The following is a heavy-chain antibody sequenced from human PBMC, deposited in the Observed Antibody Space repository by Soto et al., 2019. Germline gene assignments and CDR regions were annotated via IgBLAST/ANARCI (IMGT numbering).Heavy chain of an antibody. Sequence: QVQLVQSGAEVKKPGSSVKVSCKAPGGTFSTYIISWVRQAPGQGLEWMGRIIPIPDITNYAQKFQCRVTITAEKFTSTAYMELSSLRSEDTAVYYCARDRITTRGDAFDPWGQGTMVTVSS. J-gene: IGHJ3*01. D-gene: IGHD3-3*01. V-gene: IGHV1-69*08. CDR2: IIPIPDIT. CDR3: ARDRITTRGDAFDP. CDR1: GGTFSTYI.